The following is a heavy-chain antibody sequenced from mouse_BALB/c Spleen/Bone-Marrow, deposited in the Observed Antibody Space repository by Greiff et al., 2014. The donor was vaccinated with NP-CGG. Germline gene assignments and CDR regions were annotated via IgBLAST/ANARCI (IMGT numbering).Heavy chain of an antibody. CDR3: ANWAY. V-gene: IGHV5-4*02. J-gene: IGHJ3*01. CDR1: GFTFSGYY. D-gene: IGHD4-1*01. Sequence: EVMLVESGGGLVKPGGSLKLSCAASGFTFSGYYMYWARQTPEKRLEWVATISDGGSYTYYPDSVKGRFTISRDNAKNNLYLQMSSLKSEDTAMYYCANWAYWGQGTLVTVSA. CDR2: ISDGGSYT.